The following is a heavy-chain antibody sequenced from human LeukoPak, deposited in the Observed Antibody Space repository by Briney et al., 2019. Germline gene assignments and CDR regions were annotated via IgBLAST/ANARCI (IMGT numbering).Heavy chain of an antibody. Sequence: GGSLRLSCAASGFTFSIYWMGWVRQAPGKGLEWVANIKQHGSEKYYVDSVKGRFTISRDNAKNSLYLQMNSLRAEDTAVYYRARLNDFWSGYWYYFDNWGQGTLVTVSS. CDR1: GFTFSIYW. J-gene: IGHJ4*02. D-gene: IGHD3-3*01. V-gene: IGHV3-7*01. CDR3: ARLNDFWSGYWYYFDN. CDR2: IKQHGSEK.